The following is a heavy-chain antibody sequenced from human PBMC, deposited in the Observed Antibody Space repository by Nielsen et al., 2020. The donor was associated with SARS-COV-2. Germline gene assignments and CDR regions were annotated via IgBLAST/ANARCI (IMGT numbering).Heavy chain of an antibody. CDR3: ASGGRITFGVADDAFDI. V-gene: IGHV4-30-2*01. J-gene: IGHJ3*02. Sequence: SETLSLTCAVSGGSISSGGYSWSWIQQPPGKGLEWIGYIYHSGRTYYNPSLKSRVTISVDRSKNQFSLKLSSVTAADTAVYYGASGGRITFGVADDAFDIWGQGTLVTVSA. CDR2: IYHSGRT. CDR1: GGSISSGGYS. D-gene: IGHD3-16*01.